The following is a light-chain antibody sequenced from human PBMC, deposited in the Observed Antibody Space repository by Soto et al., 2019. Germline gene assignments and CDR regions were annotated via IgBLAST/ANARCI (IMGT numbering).Light chain of an antibody. CDR1: QSVSSY. J-gene: IGKJ4*01. CDR2: DAS. Sequence: EIVLTQSPATLSLSPGERATLSCRASQSVSSYLAWYQQKPGQAPRLLIHDASNRATGIPARFSGSGSGTDVTLTSSSLEPEEVAVYYCQQRSNWPRTLGGGTKVEIK. CDR3: QQRSNWPRT. V-gene: IGKV3-11*01.